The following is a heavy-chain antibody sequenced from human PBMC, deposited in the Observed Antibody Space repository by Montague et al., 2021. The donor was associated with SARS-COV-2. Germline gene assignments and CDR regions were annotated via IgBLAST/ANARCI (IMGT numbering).Heavy chain of an antibody. V-gene: IGHV3-9*01. Sequence: SLRLSCAASGFTFDDYAMHWVRQAPGKGLEWVSGISWNSGSIGYADSVKGRSTISRDNAKNSLYLQMNSLRAEDTALYYCAKMDYGDSTQDYWGQGTLVTVSS. CDR2: ISWNSGSI. CDR3: AKMDYGDSTQDY. D-gene: IGHD4-17*01. CDR1: GFTFDDYA. J-gene: IGHJ4*02.